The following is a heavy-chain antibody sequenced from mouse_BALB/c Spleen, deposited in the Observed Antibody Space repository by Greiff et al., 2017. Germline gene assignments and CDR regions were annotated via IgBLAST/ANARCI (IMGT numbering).Heavy chain of an antibody. Sequence: EVQLQQSGAELVRSGASVKLSCTASGFNIKDYYMHWVKQRPEQGLEWIGWIDPENGDTEYAPKFQGKATMTANTSSNTAYLQLSILTSDDTTVYYYNNYNFYFDYWGQGTTLTVSS. CDR1: GFNIKDYY. CDR2: IDPENGDT. J-gene: IGHJ2*01. CDR3: NNYNFYFDY. D-gene: IGHD1-3*01. V-gene: IGHV14-4*02.